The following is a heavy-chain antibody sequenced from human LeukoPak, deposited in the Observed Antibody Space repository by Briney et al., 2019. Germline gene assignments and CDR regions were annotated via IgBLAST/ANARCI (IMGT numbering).Heavy chain of an antibody. CDR3: AKDQRGYESLFDY. Sequence: GGSLRLSCAASGFTVSSSYMSWVRQAPGKGLEWVSAISGSGGSTYYADSVKGRFTISRDNSKNTLYLQMNSLRAEDTAVYYCAKDQRGYESLFDYWGQGTLVTVSS. D-gene: IGHD5-12*01. CDR2: ISGSGGST. V-gene: IGHV3-23*01. J-gene: IGHJ4*02. CDR1: GFTVSSSY.